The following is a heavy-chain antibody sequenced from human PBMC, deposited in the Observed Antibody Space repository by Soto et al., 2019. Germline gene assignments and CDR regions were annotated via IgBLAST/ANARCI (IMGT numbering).Heavy chain of an antibody. D-gene: IGHD3-22*01. CDR1: GGSFSGYY. Sequence: SETLSLTCAVYGGSFSGYYWSWIRQPPGKGLEWIGEINHSGSTNYNPSLKSRVTISVDTSKNQFSLKLSSVTAADTAVYYCARGLSLYDSSGKIPYYWGQGTLVTVYS. CDR3: ARGLSLYDSSGKIPYY. CDR2: INHSGST. J-gene: IGHJ4*02. V-gene: IGHV4-34*01.